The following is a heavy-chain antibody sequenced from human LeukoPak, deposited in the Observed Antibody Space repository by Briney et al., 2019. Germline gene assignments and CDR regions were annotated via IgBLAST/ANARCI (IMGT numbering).Heavy chain of an antibody. CDR1: GFTFSSYW. CDR2: INSDGSST. CDR3: ARDYGSIPFNTAEFDY. Sequence: GGSLRLSCAASGFTFSSYWMHWVRQAPGKGLLWVSRINSDGSSTIYADSVKGRFTISRDNAKNTLYLQMNSLRAEDTAVYYCARDYGSIPFNTAEFDYWGQGTLVTVSS. V-gene: IGHV3-74*01. D-gene: IGHD6-13*01. J-gene: IGHJ4*02.